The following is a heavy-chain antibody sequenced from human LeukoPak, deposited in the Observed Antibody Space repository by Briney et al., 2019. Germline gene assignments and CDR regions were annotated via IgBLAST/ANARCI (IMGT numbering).Heavy chain of an antibody. CDR1: GASISSYY. V-gene: IGHV4-4*07. J-gene: IGHJ4*02. CDR2: IYTSGST. Sequence: PSETLSLTCTVSGASISSYYWSWIRQPAGKGLEWIGRIYTSGSTNYNPSLKSRITMSVDTSKNQSSLKLSSVTAADTALYYCATSSGWYDVLDYWGQGTLVTVSS. CDR3: ATSSGWYDVLDY. D-gene: IGHD6-19*01.